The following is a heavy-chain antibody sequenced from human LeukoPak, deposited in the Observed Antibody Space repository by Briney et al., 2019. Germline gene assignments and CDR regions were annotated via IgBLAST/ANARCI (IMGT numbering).Heavy chain of an antibody. CDR1: GGSISSYY. V-gene: IGHV4-59*01. Sequence: SETLSLTCTVSGGSISSYYWSWIRQPPGKGLEWIGYIYYSGSTNYNPSLKSRVTISVDTSKNQFSLKLSSVTAADTAVYYCARYLGYCSSTSCYNYYYYMDVWGKGTTVTISS. J-gene: IGHJ6*03. CDR2: IYYSGST. CDR3: ARYLGYCSSTSCYNYYYYMDV. D-gene: IGHD2-2*02.